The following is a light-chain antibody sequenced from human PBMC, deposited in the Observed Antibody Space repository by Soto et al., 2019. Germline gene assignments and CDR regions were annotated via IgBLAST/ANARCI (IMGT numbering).Light chain of an antibody. J-gene: IGKJ1*01. Sequence: DIQMTQSPSTLSASVGDRVTITCRASQTIANWLAWYQQRPERAPKLLIYKSSRLESGVPSRFSGSGSGTEFTLTISSLQPDDFVTYYCQQCFSYPGTYGQGTTVELK. CDR1: QTIANW. V-gene: IGKV1-5*03. CDR2: KSS. CDR3: QQCFSYPGT.